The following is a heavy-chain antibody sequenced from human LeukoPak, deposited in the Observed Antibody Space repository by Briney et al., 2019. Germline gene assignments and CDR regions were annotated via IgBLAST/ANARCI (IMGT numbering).Heavy chain of an antibody. V-gene: IGHV1-8*01. D-gene: IGHD3-9*01. J-gene: IGHJ3*02. CDR3: ARMELRYFDWLLGGDAFDI. Sequence: GASVKVSCKASGYTFTSYDIHWVRQATGQGLEWMGWMNPNSGNTGYAQKFQGRVTMTRNTSISTAYMELSSLRSEDTAVYYCARMELRYFDWLLGGDAFDIWGQGTMVTVSS. CDR1: GYTFTSYD. CDR2: MNPNSGNT.